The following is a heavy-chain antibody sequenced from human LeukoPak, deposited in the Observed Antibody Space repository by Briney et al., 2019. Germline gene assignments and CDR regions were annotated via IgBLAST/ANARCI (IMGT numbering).Heavy chain of an antibody. CDR1: GFTFSSYD. J-gene: IGHJ6*03. CDR3: ARADFQNYDFWSGYYRLGGHYYYMDV. CDR2: IDTAGDT. Sequence: GGSLRLSCAASGFTFSSYDMHWVRQATGKGLEWVSAIDTAGDTYYPGSVKGRFTISRENARNSLYLQMSSLRAGDTAVYYCARADFQNYDFWSGYYRLGGHYYYMDVWGKGTTVTVSS. D-gene: IGHD3-3*01. V-gene: IGHV3-13*01.